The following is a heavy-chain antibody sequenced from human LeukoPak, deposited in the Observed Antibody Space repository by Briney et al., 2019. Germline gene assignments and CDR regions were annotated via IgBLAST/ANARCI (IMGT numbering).Heavy chain of an antibody. J-gene: IGHJ3*02. CDR2: INPNSGGT. Sequence: GASVKVSCKASGYTFTGYYMHWVRQAPGQGLEWMGWINPNSGGTNYAQKFQGWVTMTRDTSISTAYMELSRLRSDDTAVYYCAREVDTAMVGGAFDIWGQGTMVTVSS. V-gene: IGHV1-2*04. CDR3: AREVDTAMVGGAFDI. CDR1: GYTFTGYY. D-gene: IGHD5-18*01.